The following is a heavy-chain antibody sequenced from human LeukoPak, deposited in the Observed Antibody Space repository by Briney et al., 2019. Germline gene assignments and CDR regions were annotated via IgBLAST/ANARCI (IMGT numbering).Heavy chain of an antibody. V-gene: IGHV4-59*01. J-gene: IGHJ5*02. CDR3: ARGDGSALGNWFDP. Sequence: SETLSLTCTVSGGSISSYYWSWIRQPPGKGLEWIGYIYYSGSTNYNPSLKSRVTISVDTSKNQFSLKLSSVTAADTAVYYCARGDGSALGNWFDPWGQGTLVTVSS. CDR1: GGSISSYY. CDR2: IYYSGST. D-gene: IGHD2-15*01.